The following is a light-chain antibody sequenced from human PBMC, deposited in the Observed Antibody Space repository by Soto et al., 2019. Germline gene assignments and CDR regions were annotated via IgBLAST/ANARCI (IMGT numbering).Light chain of an antibody. V-gene: IGLV2-14*01. CDR2: EVS. J-gene: IGLJ1*01. Sequence: QSVLTQPASVSGSPGQSFTISCTGTSSDVGGYNYVSWYQQHPGKAPKLMIYEVSNRPSGVSNRFSGSKSGNTASLTISGLQAEDEADYYCSSYTSIITLYVFGSGTKVTVL. CDR1: SSDVGGYNY. CDR3: SSYTSIITLYV.